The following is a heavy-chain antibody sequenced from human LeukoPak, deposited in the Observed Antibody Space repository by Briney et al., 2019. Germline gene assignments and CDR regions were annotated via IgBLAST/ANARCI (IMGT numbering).Heavy chain of an antibody. CDR2: IIPIFGTA. CDR1: GGTFSSYA. D-gene: IGHD3-22*01. Sequence: SVKVSCKASGGTFSSYAISWVRQAPGQGLEWMGGIIPIFGTANYAQKFQGRVTITADKSTSTAYMELSSLRSEDTAVYYCARAYYYDSRGSYYYYYMDVWGKGTTVTVSS. J-gene: IGHJ6*03. CDR3: ARAYYYDSRGSYYYYYMDV. V-gene: IGHV1-69*06.